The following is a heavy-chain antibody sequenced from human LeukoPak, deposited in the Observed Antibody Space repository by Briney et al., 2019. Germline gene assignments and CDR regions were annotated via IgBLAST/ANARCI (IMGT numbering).Heavy chain of an antibody. Sequence: PGGSLRLSCAASGFTVGNNYMSWVRQAPGKGLEWVGRIKSKTDGGTTDHAAPVKGRFTISRDDSKNTLYLQMNSLKTEDTAVYYCTSTGGYYRDFDYWGQGTLVTVSS. CDR3: TSTGGYYRDFDY. V-gene: IGHV3-15*01. D-gene: IGHD1-26*01. CDR2: IKSKTDGGTT. CDR1: GFTVGNNY. J-gene: IGHJ4*02.